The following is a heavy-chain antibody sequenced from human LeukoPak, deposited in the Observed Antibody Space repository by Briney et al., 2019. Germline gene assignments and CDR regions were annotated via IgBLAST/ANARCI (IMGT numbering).Heavy chain of an antibody. D-gene: IGHD3-10*01. J-gene: IGHJ4*02. CDR2: INPSGGST. CDR1: GYTFTSYY. V-gene: IGHV1-46*01. CDR3: ATSISMIRGVMYPFDY. Sequence: GASVKVSCKASGYTFTSYYMHWVRQAPGQGLEWMGIINPSGGSTSYAQKFQGRVTMTRDMSTSTVYMELSSLRSEDTAVYFCATSISMIRGVMYPFDYWGQGTLVTVSS.